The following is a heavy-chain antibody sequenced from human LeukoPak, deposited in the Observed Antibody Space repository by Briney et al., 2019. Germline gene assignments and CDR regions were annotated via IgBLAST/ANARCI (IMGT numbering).Heavy chain of an antibody. V-gene: IGHV3-23*01. D-gene: IGHD2-2*01. Sequence: GGSLRLSCAASGFIFSSYAMNWVRQAPGKGLEWVSVISGSGGRTYYIDSVKGRFTISRDNSKNTLYLQMNSLRAEDTAVYYCAKDPRRYCSSTSCYDGFDYWGQGTLVTVSS. CDR2: ISGSGGRT. J-gene: IGHJ4*02. CDR3: AKDPRRYCSSTSCYDGFDY. CDR1: GFIFSSYA.